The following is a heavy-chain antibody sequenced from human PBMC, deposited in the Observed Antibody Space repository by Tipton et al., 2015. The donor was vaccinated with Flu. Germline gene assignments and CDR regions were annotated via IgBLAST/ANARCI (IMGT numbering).Heavy chain of an antibody. D-gene: IGHD3-10*01. CDR1: GGSLSSFY. Sequence: LRLSCTVSGGSLSSFYWTWIRQPAGKGLEWIGRIYSSGITKYNPSLKSRVTMSVDTSKNQFSLSLSSVTAANTAVYYCARGSGSGTFVIFDYWGQGTLVAVSS. V-gene: IGHV4-4*07. CDR2: IYSSGIT. CDR3: ARGSGSGTFVIFDY. J-gene: IGHJ4*02.